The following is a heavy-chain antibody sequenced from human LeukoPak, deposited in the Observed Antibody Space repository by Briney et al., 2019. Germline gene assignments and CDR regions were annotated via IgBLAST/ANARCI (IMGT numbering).Heavy chain of an antibody. Sequence: GESLKTSLKGSGYSFTSYWIGWVRPMPGKGLEWMGIIYPGDSDARYSPSFQGQVTISADKSINTAYLHWSSLKASDTAIYFCARRSSIATRLFDYWGQGTLVTVSS. CDR1: GYSFTSYW. J-gene: IGHJ4*02. V-gene: IGHV5-51*01. CDR3: ARRSSIATRLFDY. D-gene: IGHD6-6*01. CDR2: IYPGDSDA.